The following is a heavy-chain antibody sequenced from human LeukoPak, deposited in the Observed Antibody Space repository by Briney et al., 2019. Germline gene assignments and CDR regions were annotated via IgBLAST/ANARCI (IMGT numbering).Heavy chain of an antibody. Sequence: GGSLRLSCAASGFTFSSYSMSWVRQAPGKGLEWVSVIYSGGSTYYADSVKGRFTISRHNSKNTLYLQMNSLRAEDTAVYYCARDFDPSPYYYDSSGYSDWGQGTLVTVSS. D-gene: IGHD3-22*01. V-gene: IGHV3-53*04. CDR3: ARDFDPSPYYYDSSGYSD. CDR2: IYSGGST. J-gene: IGHJ4*02. CDR1: GFTFSSYS.